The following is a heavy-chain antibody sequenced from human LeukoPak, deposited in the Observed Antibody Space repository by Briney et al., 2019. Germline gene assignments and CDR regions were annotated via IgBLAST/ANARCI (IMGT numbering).Heavy chain of an antibody. V-gene: IGHV4-59*01. J-gene: IGHJ6*02. D-gene: IGHD5-12*01. CDR3: ARDLYSAYDFSYYGLDV. Sequence: SETLSLTCTVSGASMRNYYWSWIRQPPGKGLEWIGYISFSGITNYNPSLKSRVTISVDTSKNQFSLRLSSVTAADTAVYYCARDLYSAYDFSYYGLDVWGQGTTVTVSS. CDR1: GASMRNYY. CDR2: ISFSGIT.